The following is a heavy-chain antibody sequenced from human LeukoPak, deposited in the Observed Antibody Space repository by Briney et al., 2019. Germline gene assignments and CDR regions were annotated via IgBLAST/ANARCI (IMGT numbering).Heavy chain of an antibody. J-gene: IGHJ4*02. Sequence: PSETLSLTCAVYGGSFSGYYWSWIRQPPGKGLEWIGEINHSGSTNYNPSLKSRVTISVDTSKNQFSLKLNSVTAADTAVYHCARGQNLFDYWGQGTLVTVSS. CDR2: INHSGST. CDR3: ARGQNLFDY. CDR1: GGSFSGYY. V-gene: IGHV4-34*01.